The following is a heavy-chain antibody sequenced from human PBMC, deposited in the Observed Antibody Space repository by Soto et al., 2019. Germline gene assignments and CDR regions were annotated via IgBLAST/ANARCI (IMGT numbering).Heavy chain of an antibody. V-gene: IGHV1-3*01. CDR2: INAGNGNT. D-gene: IGHD6-19*01. CDR3: ARHGSAWDY. J-gene: IGHJ4*02. Sequence: VSVKGSCKASGYTLTGYAMRWVRQAPGQRLEWMGWINAGNGNTKYSQKFQGRVTITRDTSASTAYMELSSLRSEDTAVYYCARHGSAWDYWGQGTLVTVSS. CDR1: GYTLTGYA.